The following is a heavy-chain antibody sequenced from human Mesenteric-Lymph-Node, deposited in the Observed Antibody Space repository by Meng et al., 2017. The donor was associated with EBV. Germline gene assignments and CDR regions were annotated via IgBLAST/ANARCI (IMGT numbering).Heavy chain of an antibody. J-gene: IGHJ2*01. D-gene: IGHD6-13*01. CDR1: VFTFSSYS. CDR3: ARSPTGYSSTWSPYWYFDL. V-gene: IGHV3-21*02. CDR2: ISSSSSYI. Sequence: EVQLVESGGXLVKPGXSLRLSXAXSVFTFSSYSINWVRQAPGKGLEWVSSISSSSSYIYYADSVKGRFTISRDNAKNSLYLQMNSLRAEDTAVYYCARSPTGYSSTWSPYWYFDLWGRGTLVTVSS.